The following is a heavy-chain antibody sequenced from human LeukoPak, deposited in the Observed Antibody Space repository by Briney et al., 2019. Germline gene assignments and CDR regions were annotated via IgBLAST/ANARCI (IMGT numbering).Heavy chain of an antibody. J-gene: IGHJ1*01. V-gene: IGHV3-20*04. D-gene: IGHD3-10*01. CDR2: ISLNGGSS. CDR1: GFTFDEYG. Sequence: GGSLRLSCAASGFTFDEYGMSWVRQAPGKGLEWVSGISLNGGSSGYADSVKGRFTISRDNAKNSLYLQMNSLRAEDTALYYCVRSITMFQHWGQGTLVSVSS. CDR3: VRSITMFQH.